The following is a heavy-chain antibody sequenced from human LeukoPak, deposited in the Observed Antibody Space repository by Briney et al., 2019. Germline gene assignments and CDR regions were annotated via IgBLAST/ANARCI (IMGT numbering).Heavy chain of an antibody. J-gene: IGHJ4*02. Sequence: GGSLRLSCAASGFTFSSYAMSWVRQAPGKGTEWVSAISGSGGSTYYADSVKGRFTISRDNSKNTLYLQMNSLRAEDTAVYYCAKGPGYSSGWPLNWGQGTLVTVSS. CDR3: AKGPGYSSGWPLN. CDR2: ISGSGGST. D-gene: IGHD6-19*01. CDR1: GFTFSSYA. V-gene: IGHV3-23*01.